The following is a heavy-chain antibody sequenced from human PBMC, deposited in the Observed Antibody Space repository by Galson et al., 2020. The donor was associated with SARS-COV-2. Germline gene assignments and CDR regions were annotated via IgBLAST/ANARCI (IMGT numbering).Heavy chain of an antibody. CDR2: IYYSGST. Sequence: SETLSLTCTVSGGSISSSSYYWGWIRQPPGKGPEWIGSIYYSGSTYYNPSLKSRVTISVDTSKNQFSLKLSSVTAADTAVYYCAGEVATITGYYYYGMDVWGQGTTVTVSS. V-gene: IGHV4-39*01. CDR1: GGSISSSSYY. D-gene: IGHD5-12*01. CDR3: AGEVATITGYYYYGMDV. J-gene: IGHJ6*02.